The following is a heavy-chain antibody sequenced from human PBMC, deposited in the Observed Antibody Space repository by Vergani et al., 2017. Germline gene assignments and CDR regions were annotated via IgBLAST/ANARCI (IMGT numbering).Heavy chain of an antibody. Sequence: EVQLVESGGGLVKPGGSLRLSCAASGFTFSNAWMSWVRQAPGKGLEWVGRIKSKTDGGTTDYAAPVKGRFTISRDDSKNALYLQMNSLKTEDTAVYYWTGWYYYYMDVWGKGTTVTVSS. CDR2: IKSKTDGGTT. CDR1: GFTFSNAW. J-gene: IGHJ6*03. V-gene: IGHV3-15*01. CDR3: TGWYYYYMDV. D-gene: IGHD6-19*01.